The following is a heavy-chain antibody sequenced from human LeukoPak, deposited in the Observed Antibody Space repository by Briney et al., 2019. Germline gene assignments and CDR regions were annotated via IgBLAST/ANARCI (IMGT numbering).Heavy chain of an antibody. CDR3: ARGMGDLRFLEWPPRYYYMDV. CDR2: IYHSGST. D-gene: IGHD3-3*01. Sequence: SETLSLTCTVSGSSISSGFYWGWIRQPPGKGLEWIGSIYHSGSTYYNPSLKSRVTISVDTSKNQFSLKLSSVTAADTAVYYCARGMGDLRFLEWPPRYYYMDVWGKGTTVTVSS. V-gene: IGHV4-38-2*02. J-gene: IGHJ6*03. CDR1: GSSISSGFY.